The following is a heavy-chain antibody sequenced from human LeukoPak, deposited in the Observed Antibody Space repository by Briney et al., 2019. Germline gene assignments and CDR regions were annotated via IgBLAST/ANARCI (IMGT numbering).Heavy chain of an antibody. D-gene: IGHD1-26*01. V-gene: IGHV3-30*02. CDR1: GFTFSSYG. CDR2: IRYDGSNK. Sequence: GGSLRLSCAASGFTFSSYGMHWVRQAPGKGLEWVAFIRYDGSNKYYADSVKGRFTISRDNSKNTLYLQMNSLRAEDTAVYYCAKDRYSGSYQPFDYWGQGTLVTVSS. CDR3: AKDRYSGSYQPFDY. J-gene: IGHJ4*02.